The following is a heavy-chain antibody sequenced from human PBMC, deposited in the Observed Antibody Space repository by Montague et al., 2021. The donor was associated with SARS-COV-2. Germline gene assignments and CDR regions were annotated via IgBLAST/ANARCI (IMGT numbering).Heavy chain of an antibody. CDR3: ARSSWHYGMDV. CDR1: GGSINPYY. Sequence: SETLSLTCAVSGGSINPYYWSWIRQYPGKGLEWIGYIYYSGSTNYNPSLQSRVTILVDTSKKQFSLKLKSMTAADTAVYYCARSSWHYGMDVWGQGTTITVSS. D-gene: IGHD2-15*01. J-gene: IGHJ6*02. V-gene: IGHV4-59*01. CDR2: IYYSGST.